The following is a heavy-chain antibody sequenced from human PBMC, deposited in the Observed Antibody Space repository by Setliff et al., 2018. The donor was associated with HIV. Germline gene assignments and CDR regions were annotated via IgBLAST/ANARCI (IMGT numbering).Heavy chain of an antibody. CDR3: ARDRGYFDY. Sequence: GGSLRLSCAASGFTFDTYEMNWVRQAPGKGLEWVAVISYDGSNKYYADSVKGRFTISRDNSKNTLYLQMNSPRAEDTAVYYCARDRGYFDYWGQGTLVTVSS. J-gene: IGHJ4*02. CDR1: GFTFDTYE. D-gene: IGHD1-26*01. CDR2: ISYDGSNK. V-gene: IGHV3-30*04.